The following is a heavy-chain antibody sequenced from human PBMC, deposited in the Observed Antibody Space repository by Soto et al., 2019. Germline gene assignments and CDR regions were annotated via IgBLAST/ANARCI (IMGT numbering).Heavy chain of an antibody. V-gene: IGHV4-39*01. CDR2: IYYSGST. J-gene: IGHJ4*02. D-gene: IGHD5-18*01. CDR1: GGSISSSSYY. CDR3: ARLRYSYGLYFDY. Sequence: QLQLQESGPGLVKPSETLSLTCTVSGGSISSSSYYWGWIRQPPGKGLEWIGSIYYSGSTYYNPSLKSRVTISVDTSKNQFSLKLSSVTAADTAVYYCARLRYSYGLYFDYWGQGTLVTVSS.